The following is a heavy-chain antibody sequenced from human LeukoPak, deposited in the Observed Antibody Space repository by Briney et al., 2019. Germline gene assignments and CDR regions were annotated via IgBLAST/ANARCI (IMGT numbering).Heavy chain of an antibody. Sequence: SETLSLTCTVSGGSISSGSYYWSWIRQPAGEGLEWIGRIYTSGSTNYNPSLKSRVTISVDTSKNQFSLKLSSVTAADTAVYYCARGDRADTIDYWGQGTLVTVSS. V-gene: IGHV4-61*02. J-gene: IGHJ4*02. CDR2: IYTSGST. CDR3: ARGDRADTIDY. CDR1: GGSISSGSYY. D-gene: IGHD3-16*01.